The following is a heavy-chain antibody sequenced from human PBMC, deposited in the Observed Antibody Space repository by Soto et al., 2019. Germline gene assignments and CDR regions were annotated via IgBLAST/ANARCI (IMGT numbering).Heavy chain of an antibody. Sequence: SETLSLTCTVSGGSINSGGYSWTWIRQPPGKGLEWIGFIYHTGTTYYNPSLKSRVTISVDRSKNQFALKLSSVTAADTAVYYCARGLGGWNNWFDPWGQGTLVTVSS. CDR2: IYHTGTT. CDR3: ARGLGGWNNWFDP. J-gene: IGHJ5*02. V-gene: IGHV4-30-2*01. D-gene: IGHD1-26*01. CDR1: GGSINSGGYS.